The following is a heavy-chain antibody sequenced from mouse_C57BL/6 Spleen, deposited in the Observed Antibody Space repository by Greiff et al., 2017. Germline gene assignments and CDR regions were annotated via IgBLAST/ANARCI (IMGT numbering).Heavy chain of an antibody. J-gene: IGHJ4*01. D-gene: IGHD2-1*01. Sequence: EVMLVESGGGLVKPGGSLKLSCAASGFTFSSYTMSWVRQTPEKRLEWVATISGGGGNTYYPDSVKGRFTISRDNAKNPLYLQMSSLRSEDTALYYCASLIYYGNYGYAMDYWGQGTSVTVSS. CDR1: GFTFSSYT. CDR2: ISGGGGNT. V-gene: IGHV5-9*01. CDR3: ASLIYYGNYGYAMDY.